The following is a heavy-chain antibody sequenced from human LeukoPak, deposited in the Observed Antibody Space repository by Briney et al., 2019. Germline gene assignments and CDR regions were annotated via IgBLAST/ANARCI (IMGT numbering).Heavy chain of an antibody. V-gene: IGHV1-69*13. CDR1: GGTFSSYA. CDR3: ARNGDSSSWYHGFDP. Sequence: ASVKVSCKASGGTFSSYAISWVRQAPGQGLEWMGGIIPIFGTANYAQKFQGRVTITADESTSTAYMELSSLRSEDTAVYYCARNGDSSSWYHGFDPWGQGNLVTVSS. D-gene: IGHD6-13*01. J-gene: IGHJ5*02. CDR2: IIPIFGTA.